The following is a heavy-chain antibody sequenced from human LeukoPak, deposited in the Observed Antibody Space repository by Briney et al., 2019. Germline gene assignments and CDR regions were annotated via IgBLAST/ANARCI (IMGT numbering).Heavy chain of an antibody. CDR3: AREGLRSRHAFDI. D-gene: IGHD2-15*01. J-gene: IGHJ3*02. Sequence: GGSLRLSCAASGFTFSSYAMHWVRQAPGKGLEWVSRINTDGSSTSYADSVKGRFAISRDNAKNTLYLQMNSLRAEDTAVYYCAREGLRSRHAFDIWGQGTMVTVSS. CDR2: INTDGSST. V-gene: IGHV3-74*01. CDR1: GFTFSSYA.